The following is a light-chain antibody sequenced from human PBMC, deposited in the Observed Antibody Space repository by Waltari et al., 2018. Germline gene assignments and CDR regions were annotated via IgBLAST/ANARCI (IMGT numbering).Light chain of an antibody. V-gene: IGLV2-11*01. J-gene: IGLJ2*01. Sequence: QSALTQPRSVSGSPGPSVTISCTGTSSDVGGYNYVSWYQQHPCKAPKLMIYDVSKRPSGVPDRVSGSKSGNTASLTISGLQAEDEADYYCCSYAGSYSLFGGGTKLTVL. CDR3: CSYAGSYSL. CDR1: SSDVGGYNY. CDR2: DVS.